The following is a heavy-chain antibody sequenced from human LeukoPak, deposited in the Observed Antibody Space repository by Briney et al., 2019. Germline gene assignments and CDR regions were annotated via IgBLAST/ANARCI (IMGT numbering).Heavy chain of an antibody. CDR1: GFAVSSN. Sequence: GGSLRLSCVASGFAVSSNMSWIRQAPGKGLEWVSVIYTGGSTHYPDSVMGRFTISRDDSKNTVSLQMNSLRAEDTAVYYCARNLGTLATGGVALDIWGQGTMVTAAS. D-gene: IGHD1-14*01. V-gene: IGHV3-66*01. CDR2: IYTGGST. CDR3: ARNLGTLATGGVALDI. J-gene: IGHJ3*02.